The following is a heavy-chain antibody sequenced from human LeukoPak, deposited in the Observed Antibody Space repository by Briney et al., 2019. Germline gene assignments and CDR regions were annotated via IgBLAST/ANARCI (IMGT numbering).Heavy chain of an antibody. CDR1: GGSISNYY. CDR2: IYYTGSA. D-gene: IGHD4-17*01. Sequence: SETLSLTCIVSGGSISNYYRSWVRQPPRKGLEWIGYIYYTGSAKYNPSLRSRVTISVDTSKNQFSLKLSSVTAADTAFYYCARFEIGIYGDYFFDYWGQGTLVTVSS. V-gene: IGHV4-59*01. J-gene: IGHJ4*02. CDR3: ARFEIGIYGDYFFDY.